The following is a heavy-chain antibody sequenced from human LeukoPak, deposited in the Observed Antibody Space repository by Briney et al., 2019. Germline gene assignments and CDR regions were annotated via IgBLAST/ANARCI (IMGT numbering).Heavy chain of an antibody. CDR3: ARDARSGSYYYYGMDV. Sequence: GGSLRLSCAASGFTFSSYGMHWVRQAPGKGLEWVAVIWYDGSNKYYADSVKGRFTISRDNSKNTLYLQMNSLRAEDTAVYYCARDARSGSYYYYGMDVWGQGTTVTVSS. CDR1: GFTFSSYG. V-gene: IGHV3-33*01. D-gene: IGHD1-26*01. CDR2: IWYDGSNK. J-gene: IGHJ6*02.